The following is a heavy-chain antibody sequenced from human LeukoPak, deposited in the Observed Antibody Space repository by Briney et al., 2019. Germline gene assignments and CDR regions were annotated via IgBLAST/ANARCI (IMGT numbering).Heavy chain of an antibody. J-gene: IGHJ3*02. CDR2: INTSGST. D-gene: IGHD3-22*01. V-gene: IGHV4-61*02. Sequence: SQTLSLTCTVSGGSISSCNYYWNWIRQPAGKGLEWIGRINTSGSTNYNPSLKSRVTISVDTSKNQFSLRLSPVTAADTAVYYCARSYYYDSSGSKDAFDIWGQGTMVTVSS. CDR1: GGSISSCNYY. CDR3: ARSYYYDSSGSKDAFDI.